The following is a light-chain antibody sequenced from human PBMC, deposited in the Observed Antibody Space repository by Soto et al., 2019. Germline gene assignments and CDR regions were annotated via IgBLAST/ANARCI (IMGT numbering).Light chain of an antibody. V-gene: IGKV1-33*01. CDR1: QTIVTY. CDR2: DES. CDR3: QKYDNLPIT. Sequence: DIQMTQSPSSLSASVGDRVTITCRASQTIVTYLNWYQQKPGKAPKILIYDESNLETGVPSRLSGSGSGTDFTFTISRLQPEDIATYYCQKYDNLPITCGQGTRLEIK. J-gene: IGKJ5*01.